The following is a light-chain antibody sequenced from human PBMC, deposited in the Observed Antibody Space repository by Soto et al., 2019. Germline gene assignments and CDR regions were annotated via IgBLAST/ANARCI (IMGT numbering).Light chain of an antibody. CDR2: GAS. J-gene: IGKJ1*01. V-gene: IGKV3-20*01. CDR1: QSVSSSF. CDR3: QQYDSSPWT. Sequence: EIVLTQSPGTLSLSPGERATLSCRASQSVSSSFLAWYQQSPGQPPRLLIYGASNRAAGIPDRFSGSGSGTHFNLTIRRLEAEDFAGDYCQQYDSSPWTFGQGTKVEIK.